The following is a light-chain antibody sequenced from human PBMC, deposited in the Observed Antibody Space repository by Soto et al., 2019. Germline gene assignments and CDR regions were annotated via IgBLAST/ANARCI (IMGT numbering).Light chain of an antibody. CDR1: QSVSSSY. J-gene: IGKJ1*01. CDR3: QQYGSSPWT. V-gene: IGKV3-20*01. Sequence: EIVLTQSPGTLSLSPGERATLSCRASQSVSSSYLAWYQQKPGQAPRLLIYGASSRATGLPDRFSGSWCGKDFLLSISRLEPEYGAVYYCQQYGSSPWTFGQGTKVEIK. CDR2: GAS.